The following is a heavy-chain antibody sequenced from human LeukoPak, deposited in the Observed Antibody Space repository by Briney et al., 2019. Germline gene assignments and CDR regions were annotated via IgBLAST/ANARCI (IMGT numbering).Heavy chain of an antibody. J-gene: IGHJ5*02. CDR2: IYYSANT. V-gene: IGHV4-59*01. D-gene: IGHD3-22*01. CDR1: GGSISSYY. Sequence: NSSETLSLTCTVSGGSISSYYWSWIRQPPGKGLEWIGYIYYSANTNYNPSLKSRVTISVDTSKNQFSLKLSSVTAADTAVYYCARSGEDYYDSSGTFDPWGQGTLVTVSS. CDR3: ARSGEDYYDSSGTFDP.